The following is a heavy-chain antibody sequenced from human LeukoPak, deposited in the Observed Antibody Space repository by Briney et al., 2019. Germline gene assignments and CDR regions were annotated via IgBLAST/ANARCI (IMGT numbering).Heavy chain of an antibody. J-gene: IGHJ6*01. V-gene: IGHV4-59*01. CDR2: IYYSGST. CDR1: GGSISSYY. Sequence: SETLSLTCTVSGGSISSYYWSWIRQPPGKGLEWIGYIYYSGSTNYNPYLKSRVTMSVNTSKNHFALKLSSVTAADTAVYYGAREKTNWYNGNDRRGYGMDVWGQGTTVTVS. CDR3: AREKTNWYNGNDRRGYGMDV. D-gene: IGHD1-20*01.